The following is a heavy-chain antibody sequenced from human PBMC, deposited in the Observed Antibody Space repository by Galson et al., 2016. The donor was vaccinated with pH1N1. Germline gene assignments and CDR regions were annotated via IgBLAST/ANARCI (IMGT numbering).Heavy chain of an antibody. V-gene: IGHV1-69*04. CDR3: ARDRHYGDDPAFDH. Sequence: SVKVSCKASGVTFSTFAITWVRQAPGQGLEWMGRIIPILGMTNYAQRFHGRVTITADTATYTAYMELSSLRSDDTAMYYCARDRHYGDDPAFDHWGRGILVTVSS. J-gene: IGHJ4*02. CDR1: GVTFSTFA. D-gene: IGHD5-12*01. CDR2: IIPILGMT.